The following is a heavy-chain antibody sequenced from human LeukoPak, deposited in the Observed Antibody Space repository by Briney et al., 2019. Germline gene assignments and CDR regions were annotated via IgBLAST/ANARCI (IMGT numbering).Heavy chain of an antibody. D-gene: IGHD2-21*01. CDR1: GFTFSSYG. CDR2: ISGSGGST. V-gene: IGHV3-23*01. J-gene: IGHJ4*02. Sequence: GGTLRLSCAASGFTFSSYGMNWVRQAPGKGLEWVSAISGSGGSTYYADSVKGRFTISRDNSKNTLCLQMSSLRAADMAVYFCAKAFQCDYWGQGTLVSVSS. CDR3: AKAFQCDY.